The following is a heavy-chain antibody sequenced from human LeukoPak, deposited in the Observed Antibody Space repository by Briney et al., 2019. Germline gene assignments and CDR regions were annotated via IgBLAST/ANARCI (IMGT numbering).Heavy chain of an antibody. D-gene: IGHD3-10*01. CDR3: ARFHYYYYYYYMDV. V-gene: IGHV3-7*01. CDR1: GFTFSSYW. CDR2: IKQDGSEN. Sequence: GGSLRLSCAASGFTFSSYWMSWVRQAPGKGLEWVANIKQDGSENYYVDSVQGRFTISRDNAKNSLYLQMNSLRAEDTAVYYCARFHYYYYYYYMDVWGKGTTVTISS. J-gene: IGHJ6*03.